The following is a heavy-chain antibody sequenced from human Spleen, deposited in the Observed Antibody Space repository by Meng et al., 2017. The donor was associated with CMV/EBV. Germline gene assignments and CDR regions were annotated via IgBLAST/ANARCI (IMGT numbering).Heavy chain of an antibody. J-gene: IGHJ4*02. CDR2: IYLRGTT. Sequence: SETLSLTCAVYGGPFSDYYWSWVRQPPGKGLEWLGEIYLRGTTNYNPSLKSRVTMSVDMSKNQFSLKLNSVIAADTAVYYCARGRLGYCSSTSCPIDYWGQGTLVTVSS. CDR3: ARGRLGYCSSTSCPIDY. V-gene: IGHV4-34*01. CDR1: GGPFSDYY. D-gene: IGHD2-2*03.